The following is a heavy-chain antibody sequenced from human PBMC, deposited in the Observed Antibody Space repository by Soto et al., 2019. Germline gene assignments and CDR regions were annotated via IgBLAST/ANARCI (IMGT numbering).Heavy chain of an antibody. CDR2: IYPGDSRT. Sequence: GESLKISCKDSGYSFPHYWIAWVRQMPWKGLERMGIIYPGDSRTRYSPSFQGQVTISVDKSISTVYLQWSSLKASDTAMYYCARDLEYGGNSEASDLWGQGTMVTVSS. V-gene: IGHV5-51*01. J-gene: IGHJ3*01. D-gene: IGHD2-21*02. CDR3: ARDLEYGGNSEASDL. CDR1: GYSFPHYW.